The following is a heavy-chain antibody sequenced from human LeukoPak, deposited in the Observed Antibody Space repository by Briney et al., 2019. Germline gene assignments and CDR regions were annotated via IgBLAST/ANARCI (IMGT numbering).Heavy chain of an antibody. Sequence: PSETLSLTCAVYGGSFSGYYRSWIRQPPGKGLEWIGEINHSGSTNYNPSLKSRVTISVDTSKNQFSLKLSSVTAADTAVYYCARVSIVGAITGWGQGTLVTVSS. D-gene: IGHD1-26*01. CDR3: ARVSIVGAITG. V-gene: IGHV4-34*01. J-gene: IGHJ4*02. CDR1: GGSFSGYY. CDR2: INHSGST.